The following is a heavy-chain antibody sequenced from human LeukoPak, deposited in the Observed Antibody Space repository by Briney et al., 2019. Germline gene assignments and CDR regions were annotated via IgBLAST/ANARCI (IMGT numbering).Heavy chain of an antibody. Sequence: GGSLRLSCAASGFTFSSYAMHWVRQAPGKGLEWVAVISYDGSNKYYADSVKGRFTISRDNSKNSLYLQMNSLRAEDTAVYYCARRGYSYGYIGNWGQGTLVTVSS. J-gene: IGHJ4*02. CDR3: ARRGYSYGYIGN. D-gene: IGHD5-18*01. CDR2: ISYDGSNK. V-gene: IGHV3-30-3*01. CDR1: GFTFSSYA.